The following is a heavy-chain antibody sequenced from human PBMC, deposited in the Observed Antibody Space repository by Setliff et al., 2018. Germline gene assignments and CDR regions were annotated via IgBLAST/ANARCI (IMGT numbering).Heavy chain of an antibody. Sequence: ASVKVSCKASGYTFTSYDINWVRQATGQGLEWMGWMNPNSGNTGYAQKFQGRVTITRNTSISTAYMELSSLRSEDTAVYYCARGGGQIHYDFWSGYFSDPQPNYYYYYMDVWGKGTKVTVSS. D-gene: IGHD3-3*01. CDR3: ARGGGQIHYDFWSGYFSDPQPNYYYYYMDV. CDR1: GYTFTSYD. CDR2: MNPNSGNT. V-gene: IGHV1-8*03. J-gene: IGHJ6*03.